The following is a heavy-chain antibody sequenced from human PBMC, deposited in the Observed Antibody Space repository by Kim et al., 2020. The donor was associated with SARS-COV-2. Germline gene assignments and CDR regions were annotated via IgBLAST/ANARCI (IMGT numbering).Heavy chain of an antibody. D-gene: IGHD6-19*01. CDR3: VRYSGWYYFDY. Sequence: SDYALSVKSRITINPDTSKNQFSLQLTSVTPADTAFYYCVRYSGWYYFDYWGQGTLVIVSS. J-gene: IGHJ4*02. CDR2: S. V-gene: IGHV6-1*01.